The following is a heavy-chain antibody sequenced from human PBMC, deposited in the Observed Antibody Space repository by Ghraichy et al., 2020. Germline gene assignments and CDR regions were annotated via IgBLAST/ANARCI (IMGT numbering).Heavy chain of an antibody. V-gene: IGHV3-23*01. CDR1: GFTFSTYA. CDR3: AKSIVATGTDY. D-gene: IGHD6-13*01. J-gene: IGHJ4*02. Sequence: GGSLRLSCAASGFTFSTYAMSWVRQAPGKGLEWVSTISGSGGSTYYADSVKGRFTISRDNSRNTLYLQMNSLRAEDTALYYCAKSIVATGTDYWGQGTLVTVSS. CDR2: ISGSGGST.